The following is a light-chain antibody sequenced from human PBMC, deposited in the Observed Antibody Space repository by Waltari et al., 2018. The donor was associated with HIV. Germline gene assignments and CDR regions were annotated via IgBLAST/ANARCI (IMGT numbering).Light chain of an antibody. CDR3: CSYAGDSTLV. Sequence: QSALTQPASVSGSPGQSITISCTGTSSDVGSYNLVSWYQQHPGKAPKLMIFEGSKRPSGVAKCFSVSKSGNTASLAISGLKAEDEAEYYCCSYAGDSTLVLGRGTKLTVL. J-gene: IGLJ2*01. CDR2: EGS. V-gene: IGLV2-23*01. CDR1: SSDVGSYNL.